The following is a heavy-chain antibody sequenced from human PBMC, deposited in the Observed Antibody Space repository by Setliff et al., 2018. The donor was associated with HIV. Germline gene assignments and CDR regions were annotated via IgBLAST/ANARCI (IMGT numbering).Heavy chain of an antibody. V-gene: IGHV6-1*01. CDR2: TYYRSKWYY. Sequence: PSQTLSLTCAISGDSVSCNSASWNWIRQSPSRGLEWLGRTYYRSKWYYQYALSVKSRISINPDTSKNQFSLQLHSVTPEDTGLYYCVRENDLCYGFDFWGQGTMVTVSS. J-gene: IGHJ3*01. D-gene: IGHD3-3*01. CDR1: GDSVSCNSAS. CDR3: VRENDLCYGFDF.